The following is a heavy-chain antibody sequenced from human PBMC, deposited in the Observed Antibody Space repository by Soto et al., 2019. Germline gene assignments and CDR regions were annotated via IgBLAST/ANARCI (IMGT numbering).Heavy chain of an antibody. Sequence: QVQLVQSGAEVKKPGASVKVSCKASGYTFTSYGISWVRQAPGQGLEWMGWISAYNGNTNYAQKLQGRVTMTTDTXTXXAYMELRSLRSDDTAVYYCARDSTGPWYYYYGMDVWGQGTTVTVSS. J-gene: IGHJ6*02. CDR3: ARDSTGPWYYYYGMDV. CDR2: ISAYNGNT. V-gene: IGHV1-18*01. D-gene: IGHD1-1*01. CDR1: GYTFTSYG.